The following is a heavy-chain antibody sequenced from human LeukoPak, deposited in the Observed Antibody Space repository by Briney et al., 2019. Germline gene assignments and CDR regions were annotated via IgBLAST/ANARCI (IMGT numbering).Heavy chain of an antibody. J-gene: IGHJ4*02. CDR2: INGSGGNP. V-gene: IGHV3-23*01. Sequence: GGSLRLSCAASGFTSSSYCMSWVRQAPGKGLEGVSAINGSGGNPYYTDSVKGRFTISRDNSKNTLYLQMNSLRAEDTAVYYCAKAVDGTGWYLFDYWGQGALVTVSS. D-gene: IGHD6-19*01. CDR3: AKAVDGTGWYLFDY. CDR1: GFTSSSYC.